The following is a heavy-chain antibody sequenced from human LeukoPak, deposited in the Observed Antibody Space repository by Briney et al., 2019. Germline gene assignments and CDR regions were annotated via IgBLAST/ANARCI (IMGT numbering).Heavy chain of an antibody. CDR1: GGTFSSYA. V-gene: IGHV1-69*04. Sequence: GSSVKVSCKASGGTFSSYAISWVRQAPGQGLEWMGRIIPILGIANYAQKFQGRVTITADKSTSTAYMELSSLRSEDTALYYCVKDQYKFYNSDNPDPFDIWGRGTMVTVSS. CDR3: VKDQYKFYNSDNPDPFDI. J-gene: IGHJ3*02. CDR2: IIPILGIA. D-gene: IGHD2/OR15-2a*01.